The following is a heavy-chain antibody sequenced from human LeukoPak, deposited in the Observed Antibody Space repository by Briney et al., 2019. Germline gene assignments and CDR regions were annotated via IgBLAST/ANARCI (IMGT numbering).Heavy chain of an antibody. CDR2: ISWDGGST. CDR3: AKGRSPSDSGGYFDY. J-gene: IGHJ4*02. V-gene: IGHV3-43D*03. CDR1: GFTFDDYA. Sequence: PGGSLRLSCAASGFTFDDYALHWVRQTPGKGLEWVSLISWDGGSTYYADSVKGRFTISRDNSKNSLYLQMNSLRAEDSAFYYCAKGRSPSDSGGYFDYWGQGTLVTVSS. D-gene: IGHD3-22*01.